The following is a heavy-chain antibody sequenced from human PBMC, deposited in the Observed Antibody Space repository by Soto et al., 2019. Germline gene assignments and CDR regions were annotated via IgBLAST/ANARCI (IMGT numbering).Heavy chain of an antibody. Sequence: PSETLSLTCTVSGGSISSYYWSWIRQPPGKGLEWIGYIYYSGSTNYNPSLKSRVTISVDTSKNQFSLKLSSVTAADTAVYYCARVRGYDFWSGYPHYYYYGMDVWGQGTTVTVS. CDR2: IYYSGST. V-gene: IGHV4-59*01. J-gene: IGHJ6*02. CDR1: GGSISSYY. CDR3: ARVRGYDFWSGYPHYYYYGMDV. D-gene: IGHD3-3*01.